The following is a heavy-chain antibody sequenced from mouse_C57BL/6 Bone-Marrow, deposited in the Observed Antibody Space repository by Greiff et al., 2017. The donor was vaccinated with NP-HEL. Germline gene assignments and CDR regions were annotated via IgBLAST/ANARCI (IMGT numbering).Heavy chain of an antibody. CDR1: GFNIKDYY. CDR3: ARRGDLTTVVALYAMDY. D-gene: IGHD1-1*01. J-gene: IGHJ4*01. CDR2: IDPEDGET. Sequence: VQLQQSGAELVKPGASVTLSCTASGFNIKDYYMHWVKQRTEPGLEWIGRIDPEDGETKYAPNFQGKAPIPAATSSNTAYLQLSSLTSEDTAVYYCARRGDLTTVVALYAMDYWGQGTSVTVSS. V-gene: IGHV14-2*01.